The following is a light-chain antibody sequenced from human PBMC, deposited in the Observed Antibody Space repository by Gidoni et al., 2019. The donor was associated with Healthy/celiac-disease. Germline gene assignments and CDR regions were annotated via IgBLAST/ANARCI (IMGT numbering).Light chain of an antibody. CDR1: SGINVGTSR. J-gene: IGLJ2*01. CDR3: MMWHSSAHVV. CDR2: YKSDSDK. V-gene: IGLV5-45*03. Sequence: QAELTQPSYLSESPGASASLTCTLRSGINVGTSRIYWYQQKPGSPPQYRLRYKSDSDKQQVSGGPSRFSGSKDASANAGILLISGRQSEDEADYYWMMWHSSAHVVVGGGTKLSVL.